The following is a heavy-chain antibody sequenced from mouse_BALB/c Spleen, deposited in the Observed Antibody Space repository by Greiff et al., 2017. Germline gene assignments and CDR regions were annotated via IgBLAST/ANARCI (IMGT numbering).Heavy chain of an antibody. CDR1: GFNIKDTY. Sequence: VQLKQSGAELVKPGASVKLSCTASGFNIKDTYMHWVKQRPEQGLEWIGRIDPANGNTKYDPKFQGKATITADTSSNTAYLQLSSLTSEDTAVYYCARYGSSYWYFDVWGAGTTVTVSS. J-gene: IGHJ1*01. CDR3: ARYGSSYWYFDV. V-gene: IGHV14-3*02. CDR2: IDPANGNT. D-gene: IGHD1-1*01.